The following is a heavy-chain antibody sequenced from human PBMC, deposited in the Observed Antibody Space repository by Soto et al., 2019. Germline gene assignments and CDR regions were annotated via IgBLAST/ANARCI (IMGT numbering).Heavy chain of an antibody. Sequence: QVQLAQSGAEVKKPGSSVKVSCKASGGTFSSYAISWVRQAPGQGREWMGGIIPIFGTANYAQKFQGRVTITADESTSTAYMELSSLRSEDTAVYYCARAKASVTTPAVYFDYWGQGTLVTVSS. CDR1: GGTFSSYA. J-gene: IGHJ4*02. CDR2: IIPIFGTA. V-gene: IGHV1-69*01. CDR3: ARAKASVTTPAVYFDY. D-gene: IGHD4-17*01.